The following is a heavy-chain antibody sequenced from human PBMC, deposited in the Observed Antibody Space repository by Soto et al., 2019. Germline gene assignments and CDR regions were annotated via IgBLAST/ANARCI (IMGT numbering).Heavy chain of an antibody. CDR1: GGSISSGDYY. J-gene: IGHJ4*02. CDR3: DRSGSSWPGFDY. V-gene: IGHV4-30-4*01. Sequence: SETLSLTCTVSGGSISSGDYYWSWIRQPPGKGLEWIGYIYYSGSTYYNPSLKSRVTISVDTSKNQFSLKLSSVTAADTAVYYFDRSGSSWPGFDYWGQGTLVTVSS. D-gene: IGHD6-13*01. CDR2: IYYSGST.